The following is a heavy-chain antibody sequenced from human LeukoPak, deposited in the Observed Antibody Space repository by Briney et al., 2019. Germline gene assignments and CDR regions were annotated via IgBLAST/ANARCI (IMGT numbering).Heavy chain of an antibody. CDR1: GGSISSYY. D-gene: IGHD3-22*01. V-gene: IGHV4-59*01. J-gene: IGHJ4*02. CDR2: IYYSGST. Sequence: SETLSLTCTVPGGSISSYYWSWIRQPPGKGLEWIGYIYYSGSTNYNPSLKSRVTISVDTSKNQFSLKLSSVTAAGAAVYYCARGTYYYDSSGYYYSYFDYWGQGTLVTVSS. CDR3: ARGTYYYDSSGYYYSYFDY.